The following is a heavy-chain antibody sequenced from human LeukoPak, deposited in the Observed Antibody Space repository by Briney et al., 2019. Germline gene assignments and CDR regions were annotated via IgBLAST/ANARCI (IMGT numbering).Heavy chain of an antibody. D-gene: IGHD3-9*01. Sequence: PSETLSLTCTVSGGSISSSSYYWGWIRQPPGKGLEWIGSIYYSGSTYYNPSLKSRVTISVDTSKNRFSLKLSSVTAADTAVYYCARLLILTGYYCFDYWGQGTLVTVSS. V-gene: IGHV4-39*01. CDR2: IYYSGST. CDR1: GGSISSSSYY. J-gene: IGHJ4*02. CDR3: ARLLILTGYYCFDY.